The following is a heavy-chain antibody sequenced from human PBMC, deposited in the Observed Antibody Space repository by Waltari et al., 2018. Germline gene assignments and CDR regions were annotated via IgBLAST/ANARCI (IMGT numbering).Heavy chain of an antibody. CDR1: GDRVSSTSVA. V-gene: IGHV6-1*01. CDR3: AKGDYYFDY. Sequence: QVQLQQSGPGLVTPSQTLSLTSPISGDRVSSTSVASNWIRQSPSSGLEWLGRTYYRSKWFNDYAVSVESRITINPDTSKNQFSPQLNSVTPEDTAVYYCAKGDYYFDYWGQGTLVTVSS. J-gene: IGHJ4*02. D-gene: IGHD3-16*01. CDR2: TYYRSKWFN.